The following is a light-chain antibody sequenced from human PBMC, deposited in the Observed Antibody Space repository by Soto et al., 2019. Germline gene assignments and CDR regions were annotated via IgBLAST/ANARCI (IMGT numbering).Light chain of an antibody. V-gene: IGKV1-16*02. CDR2: AAS. Sequence: DIQMTQSPSSLSASVGDRVTITXRXXXXIXXXLAWFQQKPGKAPKSLIYAASSLQSGVPSKFXXSGXGXDXXXXXXXXXXEDFATYYCXXYNSYPRTFGQGTKVEIK. CDR1: XXIXXX. J-gene: IGKJ1*01. CDR3: XXYNSYPRT.